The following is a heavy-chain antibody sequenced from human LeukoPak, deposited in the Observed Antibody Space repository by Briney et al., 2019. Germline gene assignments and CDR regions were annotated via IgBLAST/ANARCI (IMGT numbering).Heavy chain of an antibody. CDR3: ARLGPYGGNSGYFDY. Sequence: GESLKISCKGSGYSFTSYWIGWVRQMPGKGLEWMGIIYPGDSDTRYSPSFQGQVTISADKSISTAYLQWSSLKASDTAMYYCARLGPYGGNSGYFDYWGQGTLVTVSS. D-gene: IGHD4-23*01. V-gene: IGHV5-51*01. CDR1: GYSFTSYW. CDR2: IYPGDSDT. J-gene: IGHJ4*02.